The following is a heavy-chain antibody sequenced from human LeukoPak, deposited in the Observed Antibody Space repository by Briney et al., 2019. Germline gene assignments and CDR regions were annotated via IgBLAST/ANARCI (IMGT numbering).Heavy chain of an antibody. V-gene: IGHV1-69*02. Sequence: ASVKVSRKASGGTFSSYTISWVRQAPGQGLEWMGRIIPILGIANYAQKFQGRVTITADKSTSTAYMELSSLRSEDTAVYYCARGRLSQAYCGGDCYSGEYWYFDLWGRGTLVTVSS. J-gene: IGHJ2*01. CDR2: IIPILGIA. CDR3: ARGRLSQAYCGGDCYSGEYWYFDL. D-gene: IGHD2-21*01. CDR1: GGTFSSYT.